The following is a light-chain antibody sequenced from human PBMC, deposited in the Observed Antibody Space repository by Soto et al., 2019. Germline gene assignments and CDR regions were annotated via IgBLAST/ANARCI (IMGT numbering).Light chain of an antibody. V-gene: IGKV3-20*01. CDR2: GAS. J-gene: IGKJ1*01. Sequence: EIVLTHSPGTLSLSPGERATLSCRASQIVNNNYLAWYQQKPGQAPRLVMYGASSRATGIPDRFSASGSGTDFTLTIIRLESEDFAVYYCQQYASAPLTFGLGTKVEIK. CDR3: QQYASAPLT. CDR1: QIVNNNY.